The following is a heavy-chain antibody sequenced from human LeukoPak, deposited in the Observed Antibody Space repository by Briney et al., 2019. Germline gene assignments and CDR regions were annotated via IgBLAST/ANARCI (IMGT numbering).Heavy chain of an antibody. V-gene: IGHV4-4*07. CDR3: ARDGDSSGHDDFDI. D-gene: IGHD3-22*01. CDR1: GGSISSYY. J-gene: IGHJ3*02. Sequence: SETLSLTCTVSGGSISSYYWSWIRQPAGKGLEWIGRIYTSGSTNYNPSLKGRVTMSVDTSKNQFSLKLSSVTAADTAVYYCARDGDSSGHDDFDIWGQGTMVTVSS. CDR2: IYTSGST.